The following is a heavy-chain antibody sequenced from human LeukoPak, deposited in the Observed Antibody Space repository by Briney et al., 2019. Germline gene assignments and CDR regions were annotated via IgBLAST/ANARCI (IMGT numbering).Heavy chain of an antibody. CDR3: ARGANYYDSSGYYANGGVDY. Sequence: PSETLSLTCTLSGGSISSYYWSWIRQPAGKGLEWIGRIYTSGSTNYNPSLKSRVTMSVDTSKNQFSLKLSSVAAADTAVYYCARGANYYDSSGYYANGGVDYCGEGTLVTVSS. D-gene: IGHD3-22*01. CDR1: GGSISSYY. V-gene: IGHV4-4*07. CDR2: IYTSGST. J-gene: IGHJ4*02.